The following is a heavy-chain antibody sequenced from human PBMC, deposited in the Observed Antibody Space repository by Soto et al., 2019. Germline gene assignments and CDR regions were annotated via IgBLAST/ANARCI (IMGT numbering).Heavy chain of an antibody. CDR2: INTDGSST. CDR1: GLTFSSYW. CDR3: ASAKSSNVHFQD. Sequence: EVQLVESGGGFVQPGGSLRLSCAVSGLTFSSYWMHWVRQAPGKGLVWVSRINTDGSSTTYADSVKGRFTISRDNAKNTLYLQMTSLRVDDTAIYYCASAKSSNVHFQDWGQGTLVTVSS. D-gene: IGHD2-2*01. V-gene: IGHV3-74*03. J-gene: IGHJ1*01.